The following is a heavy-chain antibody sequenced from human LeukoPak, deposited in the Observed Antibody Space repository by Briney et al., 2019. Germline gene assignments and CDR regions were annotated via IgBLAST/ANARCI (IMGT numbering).Heavy chain of an antibody. V-gene: IGHV3-21*01. J-gene: IGHJ4*02. CDR1: GFTFSSYS. CDR2: ISSSSSYI. D-gene: IGHD3-22*01. Sequence: GESLRLSCAASGFTFSSYSMNWVRQAPGKGLEWVSSISSSSSYIYYADSVKGRFTISRDNAKNSLYLQMNSLRAEDTAVYYCARDRYYDSSGYGYWGQGTLVTVSS. CDR3: ARDRYYDSSGYGY.